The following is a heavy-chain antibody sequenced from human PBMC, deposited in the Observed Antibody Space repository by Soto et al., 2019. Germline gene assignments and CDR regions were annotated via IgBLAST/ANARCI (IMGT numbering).Heavy chain of an antibody. Sequence: GESLKISCRTSGYRFTSYWIAWVRQMPGKGMEWMGIIFPSDSDTRYSPSFQGQVTISADRSTSTVFLQWASLKASDTAVYFCARKDKSGYFNWFDPWGQGTLVTVSS. CDR1: GYRFTSYW. V-gene: IGHV5-51*01. J-gene: IGHJ5*02. CDR3: ARKDKSGYFNWFDP. CDR2: IFPSDSDT. D-gene: IGHD3-22*01.